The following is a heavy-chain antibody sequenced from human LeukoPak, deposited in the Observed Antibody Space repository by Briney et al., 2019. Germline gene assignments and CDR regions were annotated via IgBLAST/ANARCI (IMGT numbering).Heavy chain of an antibody. J-gene: IGHJ1*01. CDR2: ITGGAENT. D-gene: IGHD6-13*01. V-gene: IGHV3-23*01. CDR1: GFTFSGHA. CDR3: SLEGSSWYRYFQH. Sequence: GGSLRLSCAASGFTFSGHAMSWVRQAPGKGLNWLSTITGGAENTYYAGSVKGRFTISRDNSKNTVYLQMDSLRVEDTAVYYSSLEGSSWYRYFQHWGQGTLVTVSS.